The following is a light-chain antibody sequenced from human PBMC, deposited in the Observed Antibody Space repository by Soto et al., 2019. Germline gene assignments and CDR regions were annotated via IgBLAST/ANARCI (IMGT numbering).Light chain of an antibody. CDR2: SNN. CDR1: SSNIGSNT. Sequence: QSVLTQPPSASGTPGQRVTISCSGSSSNIGSNTVNWYQQLPGTAPKLLIYSNNQRPSGVPDRFSGSKSGTSASLAISGLQSEDEADYYCAAWDDSLAVVFGGGTKLTDL. J-gene: IGLJ2*01. CDR3: AAWDDSLAVV. V-gene: IGLV1-44*01.